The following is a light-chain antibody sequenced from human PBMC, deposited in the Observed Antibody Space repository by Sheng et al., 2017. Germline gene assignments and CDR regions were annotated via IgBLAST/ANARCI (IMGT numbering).Light chain of an antibody. V-gene: IGLV2-14*01. CDR2: DVS. Sequence: QSALTQPASVSGSPGQSITISCTGTSSDVGGYNYVSWYQQHPRKAPKLMIYDVSNRPSGVSNRFSGSKSGNTASLTISGLQAEDEADYYCSSYTSSSTLLFGGGTKLTVL. CDR1: SSDVGGYNY. J-gene: IGLJ2*01. CDR3: SSYTSSSTLL.